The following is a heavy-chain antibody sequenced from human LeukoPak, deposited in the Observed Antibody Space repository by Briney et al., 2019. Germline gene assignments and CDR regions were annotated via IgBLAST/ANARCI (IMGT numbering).Heavy chain of an antibody. D-gene: IGHD3-3*01. J-gene: IGHJ4*02. CDR1: GFTFSSYW. Sequence: GGSLRLSRAASGFTFSSYWMSWVRQAPGKGLEWVANIKQDGSEKYYVDSVKGRFTISRDNAKNSLYLQMNSLRAEDTAVYYCARDSAEFWSQGEIDYWGQGTLVTVSS. CDR3: ARDSAEFWSQGEIDY. CDR2: IKQDGSEK. V-gene: IGHV3-7*01.